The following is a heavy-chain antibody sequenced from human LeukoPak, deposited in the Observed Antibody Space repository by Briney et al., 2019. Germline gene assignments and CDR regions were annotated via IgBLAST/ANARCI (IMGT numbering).Heavy chain of an antibody. D-gene: IGHD3-22*01. CDR3: AKAGVRYFDSSGLYAFDF. CDR2: IYYSGST. J-gene: IGHJ3*01. V-gene: IGHV4-59*04. Sequence: PGGSLRLSCAASGFTFSSYSMNWVRQPPGKGLEGIGTIYYSGSTYHNPSLKSRVTLSVDTSRNQFSLRLSSVDAADTAVYYCAKAGVRYFDSSGLYAFDFWGQGTTVTVSS. CDR1: GFTFSSYSMN.